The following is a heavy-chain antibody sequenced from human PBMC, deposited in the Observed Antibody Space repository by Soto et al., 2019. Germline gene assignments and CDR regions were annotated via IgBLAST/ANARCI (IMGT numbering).Heavy chain of an antibody. V-gene: IGHV4-34*01. CDR1: GGSFSGYY. CDR3: ARGRTKNYYGSSGPRGYFDY. Sequence: SETLSLTCAVYGGSFSGYYWSWIRQPPGKGLEWIGEINHSGSINYNPSLKSRVTISVDTSKNQFSLKLSSVTAADTAVYYCARGRTKNYYGSSGPRGYFDYWGQGTLVTVSS. J-gene: IGHJ4*02. CDR2: INHSGSI. D-gene: IGHD3-10*01.